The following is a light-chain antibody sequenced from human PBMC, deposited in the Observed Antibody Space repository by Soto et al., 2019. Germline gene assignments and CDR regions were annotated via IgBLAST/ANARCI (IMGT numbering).Light chain of an antibody. V-gene: IGLV1-40*01. CDR2: GNS. CDR1: SSNIGAGYD. Sequence: QSVLTQPPSVSGAPGPRVTISCTGSSSNIGAGYDVHWYQQLPGKAPKLLIYGNSNRPSGVPDRFSGSKSGTSASLAITGLQAEDEADYYCQSYDSSLSGSVVFGGGTKLTVL. CDR3: QSYDSSLSGSVV. J-gene: IGLJ2*01.